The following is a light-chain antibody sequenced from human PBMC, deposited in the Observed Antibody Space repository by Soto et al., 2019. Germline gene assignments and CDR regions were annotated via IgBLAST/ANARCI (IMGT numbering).Light chain of an antibody. Sequence: EIVSTQSPATLSLSPRERAALSCRASQTISSYLAWYQQKPGQAPRLLIYNASKRDTGIPARFSGSGSGTDFTLNISSLEPEDSAVYYCQQRANWPHTFGQGTKLEI. V-gene: IGKV3-11*01. J-gene: IGKJ2*01. CDR2: NAS. CDR3: QQRANWPHT. CDR1: QTISSY.